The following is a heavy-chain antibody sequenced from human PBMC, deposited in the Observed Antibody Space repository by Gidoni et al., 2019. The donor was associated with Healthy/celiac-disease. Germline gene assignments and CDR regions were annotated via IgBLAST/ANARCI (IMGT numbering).Heavy chain of an antibody. CDR3: ARDRMYYYGSGSYARGMDV. D-gene: IGHD3-10*01. CDR1: GFTVSSNY. Sequence: EVQLVESGGGLVQPGGSLRLSCAASGFTVSSNYMSWVRQAPRKGLEWVSVIYSGGSTYYADSVKGRFTISRDNSKNTLYLQMNSLRAEDTAVYYCARDRMYYYGSGSYARGMDVWGQGTTVTVSS. V-gene: IGHV3-66*01. CDR2: IYSGGST. J-gene: IGHJ6*02.